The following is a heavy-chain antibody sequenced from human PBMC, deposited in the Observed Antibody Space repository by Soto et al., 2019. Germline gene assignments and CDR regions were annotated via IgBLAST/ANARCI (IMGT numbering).Heavy chain of an antibody. CDR3: AKDRDYPRDYFHY. Sequence: VGSLRLSCAASGFTLGRYDMSWVRQAPGKGLEWVSAVSPNGQGIYYADSVRGRFTISRDFSKNTVFLHMDSLRAEDTAVYYCAKDRDYPRDYFHYWGQGTLVTVSS. D-gene: IGHD3-10*01. J-gene: IGHJ4*02. V-gene: IGHV3-23*01. CDR2: VSPNGQGI. CDR1: GFTLGRYD.